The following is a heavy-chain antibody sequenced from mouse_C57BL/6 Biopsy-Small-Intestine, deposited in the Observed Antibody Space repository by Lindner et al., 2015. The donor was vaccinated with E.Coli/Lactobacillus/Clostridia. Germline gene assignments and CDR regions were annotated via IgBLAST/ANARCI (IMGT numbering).Heavy chain of an antibody. CDR3: ARSGVYSSGGFAY. V-gene: IGHV1-42*01. CDR1: GYSLTGYY. D-gene: IGHD1-1*01. CDR2: INPSTGGT. J-gene: IGHJ3*01. Sequence: VQLQESGPELVKPGASVKVSCKASGYSLTGYYMHWVKQSPEKSLEWIGEINPSTGGTTYNQNFKAKATLTVDKSSSTAYMQLKSLTSEDSAAYYCARSGVYSSGGFAYWGQGTLVTVSA.